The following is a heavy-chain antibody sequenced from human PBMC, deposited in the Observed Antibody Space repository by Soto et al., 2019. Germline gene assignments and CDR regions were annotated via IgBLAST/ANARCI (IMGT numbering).Heavy chain of an antibody. Sequence: GESLKISCKGSGYSFTSYWIGWVRQMPGKGLEWMGIIYPGDSDTRYSPSFQGQVTISADKSISTAYLQWSSLKASDTAMYYCARHEREGYYYDSSGYYHWFDPWGQGNLVTVSS. V-gene: IGHV5-51*01. J-gene: IGHJ5*02. CDR2: IYPGDSDT. CDR3: ARHEREGYYYDSSGYYHWFDP. CDR1: GYSFTSYW. D-gene: IGHD3-22*01.